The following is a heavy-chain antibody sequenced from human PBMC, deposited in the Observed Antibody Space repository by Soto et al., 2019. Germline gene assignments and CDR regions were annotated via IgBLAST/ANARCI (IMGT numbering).Heavy chain of an antibody. V-gene: IGHV3-11*01. J-gene: IGHJ3*01. Sequence: PGGSLRLSCVASGFTFSDYYMSWVRQAPGKGLEWISYIGSSGSTIYYADSVKGRFTISRDNAKNSLYLQMDSLRAEDTALYYCARDECSSIGCYDAFDVWGQGTPVTVSS. CDR2: IGSSGSTI. CDR1: GFTFSDYY. CDR3: ARDECSSIGCYDAFDV. D-gene: IGHD2-2*01.